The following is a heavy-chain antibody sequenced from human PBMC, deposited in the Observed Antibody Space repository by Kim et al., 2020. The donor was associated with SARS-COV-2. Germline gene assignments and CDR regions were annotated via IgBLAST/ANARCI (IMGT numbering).Heavy chain of an antibody. CDR1: GYTFTSYA. V-gene: IGHV1-3*01. J-gene: IGHJ4*02. D-gene: IGHD3-22*01. CDR2: INAGNGNT. CDR3: ARVYASSGYYSLFDY. Sequence: ASVKVSCKASGYTFTSYAMHWVRQAPGQRLEWMGWINAGNGNTKYSQKFQGRVTITRDTSASTAYMELSSLRSEDTAVYYCARVYASSGYYSLFDYWGQGTLVTVSS.